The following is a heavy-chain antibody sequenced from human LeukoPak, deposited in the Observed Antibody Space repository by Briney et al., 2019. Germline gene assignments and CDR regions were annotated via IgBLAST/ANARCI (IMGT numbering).Heavy chain of an antibody. Sequence: ASVKVSCKASGYTFTGYYMHWVRQAPGQGLEWMGWINPNSGGTNYAQKVQGRVTMTRDTSISTAYMELSRLRSDDTAVYYCARGIAARRDPFDYWGQGTLVTVSS. CDR3: ARGIAARRDPFDY. J-gene: IGHJ4*02. CDR1: GYTFTGYY. V-gene: IGHV1-2*02. D-gene: IGHD6-6*01. CDR2: INPNSGGT.